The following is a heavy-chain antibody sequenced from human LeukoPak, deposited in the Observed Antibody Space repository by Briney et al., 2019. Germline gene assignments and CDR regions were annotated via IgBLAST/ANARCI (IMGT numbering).Heavy chain of an antibody. D-gene: IGHD6-19*01. J-gene: IGHJ4*02. V-gene: IGHV3-64D*09. CDR3: VKSGIAVSGTDY. Sequence: QAGGSLRLSCSASGFTFSSYAMHWVRQAPGKGLEYVSAITSKGGSTYYADSVKGRFTISRDNSKNTLYLQVSSLRAEDTAVYYCVKSGIAVSGTDYWGQGTLVTVSS. CDR2: ITSKGGST. CDR1: GFTFSSYA.